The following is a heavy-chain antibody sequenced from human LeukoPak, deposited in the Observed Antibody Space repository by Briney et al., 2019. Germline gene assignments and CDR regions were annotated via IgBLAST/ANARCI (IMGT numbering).Heavy chain of an antibody. CDR2: IYYSGTT. Sequence: PSETLSLTCTVSGGSFSRYYWSWIRQPPGKGLEWIGYIYYSGTTNYNPSLKSRVTISVDTSKNQFTLKLSSVTAADTAVYYCARDSGGPDSHFHYWGQGTLVTVSS. V-gene: IGHV4-59*01. J-gene: IGHJ4*02. CDR1: GGSFSRYY. D-gene: IGHD1-14*01. CDR3: ARDSGGPDSHFHY.